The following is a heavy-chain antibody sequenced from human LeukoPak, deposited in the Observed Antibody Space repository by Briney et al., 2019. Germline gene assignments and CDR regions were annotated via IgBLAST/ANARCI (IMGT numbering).Heavy chain of an antibody. Sequence: SVKVSCKASGGTFSSYAISWVRQAPGQGLEWMGGTIPIFGTANYAQKFQGRVTITADESTSTAYMELSSLRSEDTAVYYCARALERRWDYYYGMDVWGQGTTVTVSS. CDR2: TIPIFGTA. CDR3: ARALERRWDYYYGMDV. D-gene: IGHD1-1*01. V-gene: IGHV1-69*13. CDR1: GGTFSSYA. J-gene: IGHJ6*02.